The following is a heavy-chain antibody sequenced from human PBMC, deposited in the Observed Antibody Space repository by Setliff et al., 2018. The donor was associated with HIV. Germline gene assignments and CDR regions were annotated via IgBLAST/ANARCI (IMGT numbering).Heavy chain of an antibody. CDR3: ARVPVSNYYYYMDV. CDR2: ISASSVNT. Sequence: ASVKVSCKASGYTFINYHITWVRQAPGQGLEWVGSISASSVNTNYTQGRVTMTTDISTSTAYMELRSLRSAGSAVYYCARVPVSNYYYYMDVWGKGTTVTVSS. V-gene: IGHV1-18*01. CDR1: GYTFINYH. J-gene: IGHJ6*03.